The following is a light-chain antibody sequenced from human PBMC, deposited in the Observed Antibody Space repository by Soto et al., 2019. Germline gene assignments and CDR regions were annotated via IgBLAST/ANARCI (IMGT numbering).Light chain of an antibody. J-gene: IGLJ3*02. Sequence: QSVLTQPPSASGTPGQRVTISCSGSSSNIGNNPVNWYQQLPGTAPKLLIYSNSHRPSGVPDRFSGSKSGTSASLAISGLQSEYEADYYCAAWDDSLTGSWVLGGGTKLTVL. CDR1: SSNIGNNP. CDR3: AAWDDSLTGSWV. V-gene: IGLV1-44*01. CDR2: SNS.